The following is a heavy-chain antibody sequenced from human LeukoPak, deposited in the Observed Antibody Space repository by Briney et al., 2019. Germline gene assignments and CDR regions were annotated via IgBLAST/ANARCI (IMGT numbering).Heavy chain of an antibody. CDR2: IIPIFGTA. D-gene: IGHD3-10*01. V-gene: IGHV1-69*05. CDR1: GGTFSSYA. J-gene: IGHJ3*02. Sequence: GASVKVSCKASGGTFSSYAISWVRQAPGQGLEWMGGIIPIFGTANYAQKFQGRVTMTRDTSTSTVYMELSSLRSEDTAVYYCARDGSYGDAFDIWGQGTMVTVSS. CDR3: ARDGSYGDAFDI.